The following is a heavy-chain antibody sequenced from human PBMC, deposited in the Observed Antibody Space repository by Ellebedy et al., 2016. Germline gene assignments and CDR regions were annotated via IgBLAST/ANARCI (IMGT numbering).Heavy chain of an antibody. CDR1: GFTFSSYA. J-gene: IGHJ4*02. CDR2: ISGSGGST. Sequence: GESLKISXAASGFTFSSYAMSWVRQAPGKRLEWVSAISGSGGSTYYADSVKGRFTMSRDNFKNSVYLRMNSLRVEDTAVYYCRQGHYADLWGQGTLVTVSS. V-gene: IGHV3-23*01. CDR3: RQGHYADL. D-gene: IGHD4-17*01.